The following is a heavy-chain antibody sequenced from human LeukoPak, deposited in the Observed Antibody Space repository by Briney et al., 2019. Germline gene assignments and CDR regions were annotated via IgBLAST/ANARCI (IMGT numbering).Heavy chain of an antibody. CDR3: ASLVRSSFDY. CDR1: GGSISSSCYY. V-gene: IGHV4-39*01. Sequence: SETLSLTCTVSGGSISSSCYYWGWIRQPPGKGLEWIGSIYYSGSTYYNPSLKSRVTISVDTSKNQFSLKLSSVTAADTAVYYCASLVRSSFDYWGQGTLVTVSS. CDR2: IYYSGST. J-gene: IGHJ4*02. D-gene: IGHD3-10*01.